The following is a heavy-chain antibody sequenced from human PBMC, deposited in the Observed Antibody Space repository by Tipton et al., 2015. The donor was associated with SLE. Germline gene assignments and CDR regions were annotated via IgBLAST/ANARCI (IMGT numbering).Heavy chain of an antibody. Sequence: GSLRLSCAASGFTFSSYEMNWVRQAPGKGLEWVANTNKEGSQQYYLDSVKGRFTISRDNAKNSLYLQMNSLRVEDTAVYYCADPPSDVWGKGTTVSVSS. CDR3: ADPPSDV. CDR1: GFTFSSYE. CDR2: TNKEGSQQ. V-gene: IGHV3-7*03. J-gene: IGHJ6*04.